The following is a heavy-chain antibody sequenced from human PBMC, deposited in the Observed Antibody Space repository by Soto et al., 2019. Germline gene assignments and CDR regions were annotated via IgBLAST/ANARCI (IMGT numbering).Heavy chain of an antibody. CDR1: GFTVSSNY. CDR2: IYSGGST. V-gene: IGHV3-66*01. CDR3: ARDPVEEYGSGPYYYYYGMDV. D-gene: IGHD3-10*01. J-gene: IGHJ6*02. Sequence: PGGSLRLSCAASGFTVSSNYMSWVRQAPGKGLEWVSVIYSGGSTYYADSVKGRFTISRDNSKNTLYLQMNSLRAEDTAVYYCARDPVEEYGSGPYYYYYGMDVWGQGTTVT.